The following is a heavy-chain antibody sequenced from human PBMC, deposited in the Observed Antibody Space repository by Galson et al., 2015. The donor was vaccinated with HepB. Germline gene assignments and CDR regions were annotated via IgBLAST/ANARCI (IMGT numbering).Heavy chain of an antibody. Sequence: SLRLSCAASGFTFDDYAMHWVRQVPGKGLEWVSGISWKSANIGYADSVKGRFTISRDNAKNSLYLQMNSLRAEDTALYYCAKGSRGWLQASWFDPWGQGTLVTVSS. V-gene: IGHV3-9*01. CDR3: AKGSRGWLQASWFDP. CDR1: GFTFDDYA. D-gene: IGHD5-24*01. CDR2: ISWKSANI. J-gene: IGHJ5*02.